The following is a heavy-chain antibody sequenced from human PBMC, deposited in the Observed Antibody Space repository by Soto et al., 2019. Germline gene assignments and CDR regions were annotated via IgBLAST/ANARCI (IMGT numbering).Heavy chain of an antibody. J-gene: IGHJ6*02. V-gene: IGHV3-21*01. CDR3: ARVYVEMATLGPYDYYGMDV. Sequence: PGGSLRLSCAASGFTFSSYSMNWVRQAPGKGLEWVSSISSSSSYIYYAYSVKGRLTISRDNAKNSLYLQMNSLRDADTAVYYCARVYVEMATLGPYDYYGMDVWGQGTTVTVSS. CDR1: GFTFSSYS. CDR2: ISSSSSYI. D-gene: IGHD5-12*01.